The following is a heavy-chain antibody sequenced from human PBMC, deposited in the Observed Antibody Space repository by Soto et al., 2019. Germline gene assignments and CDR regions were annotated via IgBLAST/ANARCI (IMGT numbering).Heavy chain of an antibody. J-gene: IGHJ4*02. CDR1: GFTFSDHY. Sequence: EVQLVESGGGLVQPGGSLRLSCAASGFTFSDHYMDWVRQAPGKGLEWVGRIRNKANSYITEYAASVKGRITISRDDSKNALFLQMNSLKTEDTAVYYCVRVGLVVSNRYFDYWGQGTLVTVSS. CDR2: IRNKANSYIT. CDR3: VRVGLVVSNRYFDY. D-gene: IGHD2-15*01. V-gene: IGHV3-72*01.